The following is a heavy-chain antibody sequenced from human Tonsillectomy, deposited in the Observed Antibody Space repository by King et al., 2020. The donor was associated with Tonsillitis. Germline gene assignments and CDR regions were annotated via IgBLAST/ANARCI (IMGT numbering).Heavy chain of an antibody. CDR3: ARVPQQQLVRGEYFEY. CDR2: ISAYNDNT. CDR1: GYTFITYG. Sequence: QLVQSGAEVKKPGASVKVSCEASGYTFITYGITWVRQAPGQGLEWMGWISAYNDNTNYAQNLQGRVTMTTDTSTTTAYMELRSLRSDDTAVYYCARVPQQQLVRGEYFEYWGQGTLVTVSS. D-gene: IGHD6-13*01. V-gene: IGHV1-18*01. J-gene: IGHJ4*02.